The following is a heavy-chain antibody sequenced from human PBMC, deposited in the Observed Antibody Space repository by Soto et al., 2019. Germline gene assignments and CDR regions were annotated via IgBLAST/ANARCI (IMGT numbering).Heavy chain of an antibody. V-gene: IGHV3-30-3*01. J-gene: IGHJ4*02. CDR3: ARSGVIVVVNSITEHFDS. CDR1: GFTFSSYA. Sequence: QVQLVESGGGVVQPGRSLRLSCAASGFTFSSYAMHWVRQAPGKGLEWVAVISFDGSNKYYADSVKGRFTISRDNSKNTLYLQMNSLRAEDTAVYYCARSGVIVVVNSITEHFDSWGQGTLVTVSS. D-gene: IGHD3-22*01. CDR2: ISFDGSNK.